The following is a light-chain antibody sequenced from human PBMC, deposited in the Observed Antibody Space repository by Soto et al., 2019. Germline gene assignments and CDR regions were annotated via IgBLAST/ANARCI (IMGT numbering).Light chain of an antibody. J-gene: IGLJ2*01. CDR1: SSDVGGYNY. CDR3: SSYSSSTTLVV. V-gene: IGLV2-14*01. Sequence: QSALTQPASVSGSPGQSITISCIGTSSDVGGYNYVSWYQQHPGNAPKLMIQDVSDRPSGVSNRFSGSKSGNTASLTISGLQAEDEADYYCSSYSSSTTLVVFGGGTKLTVL. CDR2: DVS.